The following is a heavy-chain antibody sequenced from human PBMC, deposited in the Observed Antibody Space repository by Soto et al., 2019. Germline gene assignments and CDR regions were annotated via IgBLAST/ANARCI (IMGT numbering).Heavy chain of an antibody. CDR1: GFTFSNAW. CDR2: IKSKTDGGTT. CDR3: TTPDYSNAGLYYYYYYMDV. D-gene: IGHD4-4*01. V-gene: IGHV3-15*01. J-gene: IGHJ6*03. Sequence: PGGSLRLSCAASGFTFSNAWMSWVRQAPGKGQEWVGRIKSKTDGGTTDYAAPVKGRFTISRDDSKNTLYLQMNSLKTEDTAVYYCTTPDYSNAGLYYYYYYMDVWGKGTTVTVSS.